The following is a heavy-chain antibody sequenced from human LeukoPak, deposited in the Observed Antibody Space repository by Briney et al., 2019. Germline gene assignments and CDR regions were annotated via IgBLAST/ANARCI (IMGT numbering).Heavy chain of an antibody. J-gene: IGHJ4*02. D-gene: IGHD6-13*01. CDR2: ISGNGVVT. CDR1: GFTFSTYA. Sequence: PGGSLRLSCAASGFTFSTYAMTWVRQAPGKGLEWVSNISGNGVVTYYANSVKGRFTISRDNSKNTLWLQMNSLRAEHTALYYRAKPQYDSSWYYFDYWGQGTLVTVSS. CDR3: AKPQYDSSWYYFDY. V-gene: IGHV3-23*01.